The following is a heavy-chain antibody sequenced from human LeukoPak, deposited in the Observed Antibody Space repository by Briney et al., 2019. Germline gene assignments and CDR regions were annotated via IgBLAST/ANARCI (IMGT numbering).Heavy chain of an antibody. Sequence: SETLSLTCTVSGGSISSYYWSWIRQPPGKGLEWIGYIYYSGSTNYNPSLKSRVTISVDTSKNQFSLKLSSVTAADTAVYYCARLILLPLYDSSGYYYFDYWGQGTLVTVSS. J-gene: IGHJ4*02. CDR2: IYYSGST. V-gene: IGHV4-59*01. D-gene: IGHD3-22*01. CDR1: GGSISSYY. CDR3: ARLILLPLYDSSGYYYFDY.